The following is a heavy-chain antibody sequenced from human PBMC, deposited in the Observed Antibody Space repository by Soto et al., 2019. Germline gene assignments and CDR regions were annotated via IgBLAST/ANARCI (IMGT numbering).Heavy chain of an antibody. J-gene: IGHJ1*01. CDR1: GFALSTSGVG. CDR2: IYWDDDK. CDR3: AHRIGGEYFQH. Sequence: QITLKESGPTLVKPTQTLTLTCTFSGFALSTSGVGVGWIRQPPGKALEWLALIYWDDDKRYSPSLKSRLTGTKDTSKNQVVLTMTNMDPVDTATYYCAHRIGGEYFQHWGQGTLVTVSS. V-gene: IGHV2-5*02.